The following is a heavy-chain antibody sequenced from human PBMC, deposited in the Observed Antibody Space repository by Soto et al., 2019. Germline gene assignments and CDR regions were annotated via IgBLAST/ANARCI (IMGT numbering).Heavy chain of an antibody. CDR2: IYYSGST. Sequence: SETLSLTCTVSGGSVSSGSYYWSWIRQPPGKGLEWIGYIYYSGSTNYNPSLKSRVTISVDTSKNQFSLKLSSVTAADTAVYYCARGGGGYLLTREFDSWGQGTLVTVSS. D-gene: IGHD2-21*02. CDR1: GGSVSSGSYY. J-gene: IGHJ4*02. CDR3: ARGGGGYLLTREFDS. V-gene: IGHV4-61*01.